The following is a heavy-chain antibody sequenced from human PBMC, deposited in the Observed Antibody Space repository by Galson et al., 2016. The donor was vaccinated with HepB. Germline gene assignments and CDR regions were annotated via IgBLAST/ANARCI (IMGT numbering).Heavy chain of an antibody. D-gene: IGHD3-16*02. Sequence: SCKASGYRFTGQYMHWVRQAPGQGLEWMGWINPNSGGTNYAQKFQGRVTMTRDTSISTAYMELGRLRSDDTAVYYCARGPYYDYIWGSYRAFFDYWGQGTLGTVSS. CDR1: GYRFTGQY. V-gene: IGHV1-2*02. J-gene: IGHJ4*02. CDR2: INPNSGGT. CDR3: ARGPYYDYIWGSYRAFFDY.